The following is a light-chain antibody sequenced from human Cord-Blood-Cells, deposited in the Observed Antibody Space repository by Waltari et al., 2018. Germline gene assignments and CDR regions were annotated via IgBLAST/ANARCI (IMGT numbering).Light chain of an antibody. CDR2: WAS. J-gene: IGKJ3*01. Sequence: DIVMTQSPDSLAVSLGESATINCKYSQSVLYSSNNKNYLAWYQQKPGQPPKLLIYWASTRESGVPDRFSGSGSGTDFTLTISSLQAEDVAVYYCQQYYSTPFTFGPGTKVDIK. CDR3: QQYYSTPFT. V-gene: IGKV4-1*01. CDR1: QSVLYSSNNKNY.